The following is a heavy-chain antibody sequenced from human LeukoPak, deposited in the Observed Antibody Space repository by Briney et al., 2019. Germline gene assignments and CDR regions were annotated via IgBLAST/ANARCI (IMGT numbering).Heavy chain of an antibody. Sequence: GGSLRLSCTASGFSFRSFAMNWVRQAPGKGLEWVSSISSSSSYIYYADSVKGRFTISRDNAKNSLYLQMNSLRAEDTAVYYCAGGIPFDPWGQGTLVTVSS. J-gene: IGHJ5*02. V-gene: IGHV3-21*01. CDR2: ISSSSSYI. CDR1: GFSFRSFA. D-gene: IGHD2-2*02. CDR3: AGGIPFDP.